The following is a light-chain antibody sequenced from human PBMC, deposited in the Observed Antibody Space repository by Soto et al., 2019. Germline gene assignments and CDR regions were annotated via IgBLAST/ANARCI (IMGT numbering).Light chain of an antibody. Sequence: EIVLTQSPATLSLSPGERATLSCRASQSVSSYLAWYQQKPGQAPRLLIYDASNRATGIPARFSGSGSGTDFTLTISSLEPEDFAVYYCQQYDRWPPSTFGQGTKVDIK. CDR2: DAS. CDR1: QSVSSY. J-gene: IGKJ1*01. CDR3: QQYDRWPPST. V-gene: IGKV3-11*01.